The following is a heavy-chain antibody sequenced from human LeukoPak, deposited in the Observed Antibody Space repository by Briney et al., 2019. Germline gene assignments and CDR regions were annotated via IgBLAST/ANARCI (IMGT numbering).Heavy chain of an antibody. J-gene: IGHJ4*02. CDR1: GFIFSTYW. V-gene: IGHV3-74*01. CDR2: ITTDGTST. D-gene: IGHD6-6*01. CDR3: ARGSSSADY. Sequence: GGSLRLSCAASGFIFSTYWMHWVRQAPGKGLVWVSRITTDGTSTTYADSVKGRFTISRDNAKNTLYLQMNSLRAEDTAVYYARGSSSADYWGQGTLVTVSS.